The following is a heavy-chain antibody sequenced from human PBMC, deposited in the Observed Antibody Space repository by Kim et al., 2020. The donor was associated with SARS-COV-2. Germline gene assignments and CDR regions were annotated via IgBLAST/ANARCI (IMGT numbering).Heavy chain of an antibody. Sequence: SETLSLTCAVYGGSFSGYYWSWIRQPPGKGLEWIGEINHSGSTNYNPSLKSRVTISVDTSKNQFSLKLSSVTAADTAVYYCARGTRQIARHGFYYWGQGTLVTVSS. D-gene: IGHD6-6*01. V-gene: IGHV4-34*01. CDR3: ARGTRQIARHGFYY. CDR2: INHSGST. CDR1: GGSFSGYY. J-gene: IGHJ4*02.